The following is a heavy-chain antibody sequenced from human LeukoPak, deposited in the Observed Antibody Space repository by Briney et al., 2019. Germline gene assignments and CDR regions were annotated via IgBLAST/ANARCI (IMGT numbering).Heavy chain of an antibody. D-gene: IGHD4-23*01. CDR2: IYYSGST. CDR1: GGSISSSSYY. CDR3: ARQKNSWPDHFDY. Sequence: PSETLSLTCTVSGGSISSSSYYWGWIRQPPGKGLEWIGSIYYSGSTYYNPSLKRRVTISVDTSKNQFSLKLSSVTAADTAVYYWARQKNSWPDHFDYWGQGTLVTVSS. V-gene: IGHV4-39*01. J-gene: IGHJ4*02.